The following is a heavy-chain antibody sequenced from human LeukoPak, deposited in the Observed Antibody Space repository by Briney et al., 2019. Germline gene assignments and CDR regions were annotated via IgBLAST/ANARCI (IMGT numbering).Heavy chain of an antibody. CDR3: ARGGRRGAVDTAMVTP. J-gene: IGHJ5*02. CDR2: IIPIFGTA. Sequence: SVKVSCKASGGTFSSYAISWVRQAPGQGLEWTGGIIPIFGTANYAQKFQGRVTITADESTSTAYMELSSLRSEDTAVYYCARGGRRGAVDTAMVTPWGQGTLVTVSS. CDR1: GGTFSSYA. V-gene: IGHV1-69*13. D-gene: IGHD5-18*01.